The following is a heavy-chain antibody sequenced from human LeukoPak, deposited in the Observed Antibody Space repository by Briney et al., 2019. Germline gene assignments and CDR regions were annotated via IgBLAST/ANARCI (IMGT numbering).Heavy chain of an antibody. D-gene: IGHD6-13*01. CDR2: ISGSGGST. V-gene: IGHV3-23*01. CDR3: AKDIRDSSSWYIAFDI. Sequence: PGGSLRLSCAASGFTFSSYAMSWVRQAPGKGLEWVSAISGSGGSTYYADSVKGRFTISRDNSKNTLYLQINSLRAEDTAVYYCAKDIRDSSSWYIAFDIWGQGTMVTVSS. CDR1: GFTFSSYA. J-gene: IGHJ3*02.